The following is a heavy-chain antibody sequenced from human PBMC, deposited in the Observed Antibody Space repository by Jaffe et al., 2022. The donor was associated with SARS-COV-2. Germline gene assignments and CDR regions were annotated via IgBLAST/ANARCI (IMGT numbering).Heavy chain of an antibody. D-gene: IGHD6-6*01. Sequence: QLQLQESGPGLVKPSETLSLTCTVSGGSISSSSYYWGWIRQPPGKGLEWFGSIYYSGSTYYNPSLKSRVTISVDTSKNQFSLKLSSVTAADTAVYYCARHIGYHTNIAARQYYFDYWGQGTLVTVSS. V-gene: IGHV4-39*01. CDR1: GGSISSSSYY. J-gene: IGHJ4*02. CDR2: IYYSGST. CDR3: ARHIGYHTNIAARQYYFDY.